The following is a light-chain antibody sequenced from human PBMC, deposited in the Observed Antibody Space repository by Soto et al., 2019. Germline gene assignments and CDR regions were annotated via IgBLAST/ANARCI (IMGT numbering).Light chain of an antibody. CDR2: DAS. Sequence: DIQMTQSPSTLSASVGDRVTITCRASQSISTWLAWYQQKPGKAPKLLIYDASSLESGAPSRFSGSGSGTEFTLTISSLQPDDFATYYCQQYNSYSPLTFGGGTKWIS. CDR1: QSISTW. J-gene: IGKJ4*01. CDR3: QQYNSYSPLT. V-gene: IGKV1-5*01.